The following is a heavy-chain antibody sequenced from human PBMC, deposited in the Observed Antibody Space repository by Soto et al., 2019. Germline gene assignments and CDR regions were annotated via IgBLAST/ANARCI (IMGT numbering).Heavy chain of an antibody. CDR3: AGVAAVVITTYFIDY. V-gene: IGHV4-59*06. Sequence: PSETMSLTCTVSGGSISSYYWSWIRQPPGKGLEWIGYIYYSGSTYYNPSLKSRVTISVDTSKNQFSLKLSSVTAADTAVYYCAGVAAVVITTYFIDYWGQGTLVTVSS. CDR2: IYYSGST. CDR1: GGSISSYY. J-gene: IGHJ4*02. D-gene: IGHD3-22*01.